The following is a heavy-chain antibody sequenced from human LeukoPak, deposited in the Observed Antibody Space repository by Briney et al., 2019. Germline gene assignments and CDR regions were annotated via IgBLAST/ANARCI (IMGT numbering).Heavy chain of an antibody. CDR2: ISSSGSTI. V-gene: IGHV3-48*03. D-gene: IGHD3-22*01. J-gene: IGHJ4*02. CDR1: GFTFSSYE. CDR3: ARLYDSSGYYSRLFDY. Sequence: GGSLRLSCAASGFTFSSYEMNWVRQAPGKGLEWVSYISSSGSTIYYADSVKGRFTISRDNAKNSLYLQMNSLRAEDTAVYYCARLYDSSGYYSRLFDYWGQGTQVTVSS.